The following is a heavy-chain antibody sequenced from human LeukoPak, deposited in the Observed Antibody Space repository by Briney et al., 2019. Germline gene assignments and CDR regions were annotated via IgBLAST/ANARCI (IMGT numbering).Heavy chain of an antibody. J-gene: IGHJ4*02. Sequence: PSQTLSLTCAVSGGSISSGGYSWSWIRRPPGKGLEWIGYIYHSGSTYYNPSLKSRVTISVDRSKNQYSLKLSSVTAADTAVYYCASINPSDYFDYWGQGTLVTVSS. CDR1: GGSISSGGYS. V-gene: IGHV4-30-2*01. CDR3: ASINPSDYFDY. CDR2: IYHSGST.